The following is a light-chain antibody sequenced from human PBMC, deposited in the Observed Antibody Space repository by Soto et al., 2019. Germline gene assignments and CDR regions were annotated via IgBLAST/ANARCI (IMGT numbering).Light chain of an antibody. J-gene: IGKJ1*01. V-gene: IGKV3-11*01. CDR1: ENVRTF. CDR2: GAS. CDR3: QQYGGSPRT. Sequence: EVVLTQSPATLSLSPGERATLSCRASENVRTFVDWYQQKPGQAPRLLIYGASNRATGIPARFSGSGSGTDFTLTISNLEPEDFAVYYCQQYGGSPRTFGQGTKVELK.